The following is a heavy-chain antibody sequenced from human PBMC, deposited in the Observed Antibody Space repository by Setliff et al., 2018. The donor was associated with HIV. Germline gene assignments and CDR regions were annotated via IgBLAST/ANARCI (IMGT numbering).Heavy chain of an antibody. J-gene: IGHJ4*02. CDR2: LSPSGTT. D-gene: IGHD4-17*01. CDR1: GGSFSNYY. V-gene: IGHV4-34*01. CDR3: ASFFVTTVTNQDY. Sequence: PSETLSLTCTVYGGSFSNYYTNWIRQPPGKGLEWIGELSPSGTTRSNPSLQSRVTISLDTSNNQFSLKLTSVTAADTPMYYCASFFVTTVTNQDYWGQGTPVTVSS.